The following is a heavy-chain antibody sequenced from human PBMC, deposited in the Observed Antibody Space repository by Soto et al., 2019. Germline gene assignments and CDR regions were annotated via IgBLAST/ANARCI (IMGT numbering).Heavy chain of an antibody. CDR1: GFTFSSYG. Sequence: GGSLRLSCAASGFTFSSYGMHWVRQAPGKGLEWVAVISYDGSNKYYADSVKGRFTISRDNAKNSLYLQMNSLRAEDTAVYYCARVGSGGNPHIDYWGQGTLVTVSS. J-gene: IGHJ4*02. V-gene: IGHV3-30*03. D-gene: IGHD2-15*01. CDR3: ARVGSGGNPHIDY. CDR2: ISYDGSNK.